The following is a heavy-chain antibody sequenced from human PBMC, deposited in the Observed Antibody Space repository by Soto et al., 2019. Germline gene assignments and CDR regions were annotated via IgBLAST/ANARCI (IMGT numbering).Heavy chain of an antibody. CDR3: ARADRLAAGMDYGLDV. Sequence: QVQLVQSGAEVKKPGASVKVSCQASGYTFTNFDITWVRQAAGHGLERMGSMNPSSGVNDFAQTFQGRVNSTRNISINTAYKELNTLRSEDTAVFYCARADRLAAGMDYGLDVWGQGTTVTVSS. V-gene: IGHV1-8*01. J-gene: IGHJ6*02. CDR2: MNPSSGVN. CDR1: GYTFTNFD. D-gene: IGHD2-21*01.